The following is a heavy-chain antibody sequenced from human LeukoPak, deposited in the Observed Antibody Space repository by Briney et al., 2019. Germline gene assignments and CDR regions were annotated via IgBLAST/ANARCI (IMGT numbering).Heavy chain of an antibody. J-gene: IGHJ5*02. CDR2: ISGSGGST. Sequence: GGSLRLSCAASGFTFSSYVMSWVRQAPGKGLEWVTAISGSGGSTYYADSVKGRFTISRDNAKNTLYLQMNSLRAEDTALYYCARDLGAYYDSSDNWFDPWGQGTLVTVSS. V-gene: IGHV3-23*01. CDR3: ARDLGAYYDSSDNWFDP. D-gene: IGHD3-22*01. CDR1: GFTFSSYV.